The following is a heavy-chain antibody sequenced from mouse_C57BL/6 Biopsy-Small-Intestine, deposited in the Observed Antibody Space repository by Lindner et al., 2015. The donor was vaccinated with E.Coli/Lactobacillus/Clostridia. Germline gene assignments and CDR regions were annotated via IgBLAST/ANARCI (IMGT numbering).Heavy chain of an antibody. Sequence: SVKVSCKASGYKFTTHGITWVRQAPGQGLEWMGWISTYNANTTYAKYFQGRVSMTTDTSATTAYMEMRSLRSEDTATYFCAREVFYGSGSYHREPCDIWGQGTLVT. D-gene: IGHD2-2*01. J-gene: IGHJ3*01. V-gene: IGHV1S134*01. CDR2: ISTYNANT. CDR3: AREVFYGSGSYHREPCDI. CDR1: GYKFTTHG.